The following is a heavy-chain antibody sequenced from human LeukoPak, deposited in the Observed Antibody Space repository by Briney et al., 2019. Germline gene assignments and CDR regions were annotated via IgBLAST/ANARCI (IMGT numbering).Heavy chain of an antibody. Sequence: ASVKVSCKASGYTFTDYYMHWVRQAPGQGLEWMGWINPNSGGTKYAQKFQGRVTMTRDMSISTACMEMSRLRSDDTAVYYCARGWLLDIRIDYWGQGTLVTVSS. D-gene: IGHD5-12*01. V-gene: IGHV1-2*02. J-gene: IGHJ4*02. CDR2: INPNSGGT. CDR3: ARGWLLDIRIDY. CDR1: GYTFTDYY.